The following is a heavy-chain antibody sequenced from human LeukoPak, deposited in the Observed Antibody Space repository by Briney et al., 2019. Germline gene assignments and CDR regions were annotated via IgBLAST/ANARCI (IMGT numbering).Heavy chain of an antibody. D-gene: IGHD3-16*01. CDR1: GFSITSGYF. Sequence: SETLSLTCSVSGFSITSGYFWGWIRPSPGKGLEWIGNIYTTGAGSTYYNPSVKSRVTLFSDKAKNQLSLKMNSVTAADTAVYYCARRIRRNWFDPWGQGTLVTVSS. J-gene: IGHJ5*02. CDR2: IYTTGAGST. CDR3: ARRIRRNWFDP. V-gene: IGHV4-38-2*02.